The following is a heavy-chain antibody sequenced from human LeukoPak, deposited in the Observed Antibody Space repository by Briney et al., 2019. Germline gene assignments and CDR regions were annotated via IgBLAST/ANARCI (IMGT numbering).Heavy chain of an antibody. J-gene: IGHJ4*02. CDR1: GFSLSDNY. D-gene: IGHD2-15*01. V-gene: IGHV3-30*02. CDR3: AKDMRYGSQNYIDY. Sequence: GGSLRLSCAVSGFSLSDNYMSWVRQAPGKGLEWVAYIRYDGSNKYYADSVKGRFTISRDNSKNTLFLQMNSLRAEDTAVYHCAKDMRYGSQNYIDYWGQGTLVTVSS. CDR2: IRYDGSNK.